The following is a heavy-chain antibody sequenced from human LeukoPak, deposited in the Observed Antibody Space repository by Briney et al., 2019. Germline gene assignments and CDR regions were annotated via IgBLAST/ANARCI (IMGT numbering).Heavy chain of an antibody. J-gene: IGHJ4*02. CDR1: GYTFTSYY. D-gene: IGHD3-22*01. CDR3: AMTYYYDSGGFSFDY. V-gene: IGHV1-46*01. CDR2: INPSGGST. Sequence: ASVKVSCKASGYTFTSYYMHWVRQAPGQGLEWMGIINPSGGSTSYAQKFQGRVTMTRDTSTSTVYMELSSLRSEDTAVYYCAMTYYYDSGGFSFDYWGQGTLVTVSS.